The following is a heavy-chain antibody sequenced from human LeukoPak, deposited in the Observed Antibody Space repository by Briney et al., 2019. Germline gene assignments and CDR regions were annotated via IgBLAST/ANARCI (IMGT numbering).Heavy chain of an antibody. J-gene: IGHJ4*02. CDR1: GFTFDDYG. D-gene: IGHD1-26*01. V-gene: IGHV3-30*02. CDR2: VRYDETIK. CDR3: SWEQDASFGRHLQY. Sequence: GGSLRLSCAASGFTFDDYGMHWVRQAPGKGLEWVAFVRYDETIKYYADSVKGRFTISRDDSKNTLYLQMNSLRIEDTAVYFCSWEQDASFGRHLQYWGQGTLVTVAS.